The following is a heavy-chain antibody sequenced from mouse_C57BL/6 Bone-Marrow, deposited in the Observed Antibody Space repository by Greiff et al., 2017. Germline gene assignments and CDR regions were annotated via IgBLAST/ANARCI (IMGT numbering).Heavy chain of an antibody. CDR2: LYPGSGST. V-gene: IGHV1-55*01. Sequence: QVQLQQPGAELVKPGASVKMSCKASGYTFTSYWITWVKQRPGHGLEWIGDLYPGSGSTNYNEKFKIKATLTVDTSSSTAYMQLSSLTSEDSAVYYCARPYYSNYWYFDVWGTGTTVTVSS. CDR3: ARPYYSNYWYFDV. CDR1: GYTFTSYW. D-gene: IGHD2-5*01. J-gene: IGHJ1*03.